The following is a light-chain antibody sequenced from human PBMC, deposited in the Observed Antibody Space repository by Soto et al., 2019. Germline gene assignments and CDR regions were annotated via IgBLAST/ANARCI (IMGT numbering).Light chain of an antibody. V-gene: IGKV2-24*01. CDR1: ESLVHSDGKTY. Sequence: IVLTQTPLSSAVTLGQPASFSCVSSESLVHSDGKTYLGWLHLRPGQPPRLLIYQISKRPPGVPDRFSGSGAGTNFTLKISRVEPEDVGIFYCMQASQLRTFGQGTKVEIK. CDR2: QIS. J-gene: IGKJ1*01. CDR3: MQASQLRT.